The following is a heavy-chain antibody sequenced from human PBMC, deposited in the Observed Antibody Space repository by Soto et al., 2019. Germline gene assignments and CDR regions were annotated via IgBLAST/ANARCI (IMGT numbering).Heavy chain of an antibody. D-gene: IGHD6-13*01. J-gene: IGHJ6*02. V-gene: IGHV1-2*04. CDR2: INPNSGGT. Sequence: ASVKVSCKASGYTFTGYYMHWVRQAPGQGLEWMGWINPNSGGTNYAQKFQGWVNMTRDTSISTAYMELSRLRSDDTAVYYCARDVSIAAAGIYYYGMDVWGQGTTVTVSS. CDR3: ARDVSIAAAGIYYYGMDV. CDR1: GYTFTGYY.